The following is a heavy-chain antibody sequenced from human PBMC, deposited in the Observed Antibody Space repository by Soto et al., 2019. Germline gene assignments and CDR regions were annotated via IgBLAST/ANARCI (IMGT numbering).Heavy chain of an antibody. J-gene: IGHJ4*02. CDR2: IKQDGSEA. V-gene: IGHV3-7*04. CDR3: AGSSGWLLSH. D-gene: IGHD6-19*01. Sequence: EVLLEESGGGLVQPGGSLRLSCVGSGFTFGSFWMTWVRQAPGKGLEWVTTIKQDGSEALYVDSVRGRFTISRDNAKNSLSLQMNNLRADDTALYYCAGSSGWLLSHWGQGTLVTVSS. CDR1: GFTFGSFW.